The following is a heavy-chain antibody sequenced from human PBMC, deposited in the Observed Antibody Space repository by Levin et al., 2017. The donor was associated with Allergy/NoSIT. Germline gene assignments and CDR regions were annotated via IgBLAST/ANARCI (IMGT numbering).Heavy chain of an antibody. Sequence: SETLSLTCAAYGGSFSPYYWTWIRQPPGKGLEWIGHINHSGATNYNPSLESRVTISLDTSKNQFSLKLGSVTAADTAVYYCVRVAGAAAVKGDWGQGTLVT. D-gene: IGHD6-25*01. J-gene: IGHJ4*02. V-gene: IGHV4-34*01. CDR1: GGSFSPYY. CDR2: INHSGAT. CDR3: VRVAGAAAVKGD.